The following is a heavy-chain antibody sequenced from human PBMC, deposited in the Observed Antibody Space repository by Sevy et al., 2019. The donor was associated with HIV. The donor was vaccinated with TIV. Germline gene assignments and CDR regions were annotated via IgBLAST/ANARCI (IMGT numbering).Heavy chain of an antibody. V-gene: IGHV3-30*04. CDR1: GSTFSNYA. J-gene: IGHJ3*02. Sequence: GGSLRLSCAASGSTFSNYAMHWVRQTPDRGLEWVAVVSYDGADTSYADSVKGRFTVSRDNSKSTLYLQMNNLRVDDSAVYFCARFPPQRAFDIWGQGTTVTVSS. CDR2: VSYDGADT. CDR3: ARFPPQRAFDI.